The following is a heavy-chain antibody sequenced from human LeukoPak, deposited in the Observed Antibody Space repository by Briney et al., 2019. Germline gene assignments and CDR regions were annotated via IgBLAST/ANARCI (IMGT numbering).Heavy chain of an antibody. CDR1: GFRFSSSD. V-gene: IGHV3-30*02. CDR2: IRYDGSKT. Sequence: GGSLRLSCVASGFRFSSSDMHWVRQAPGEGLDWVASIRYDGSKTYYGESVKGRFTISRDNSENTLYVQMSALGLEDTAVYFCARSSRYSGSAFDYWGQGIVVTVSS. J-gene: IGHJ4*02. D-gene: IGHD1-26*01. CDR3: ARSSRYSGSAFDY.